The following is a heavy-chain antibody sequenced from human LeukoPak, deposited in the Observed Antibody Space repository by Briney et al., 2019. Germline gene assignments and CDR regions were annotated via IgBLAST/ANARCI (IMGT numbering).Heavy chain of an antibody. D-gene: IGHD1-26*01. CDR2: ISWNSGSI. CDR1: GFTFDDYA. J-gene: IGHJ4*02. CDR3: AKGFSGSYYYANFDY. Sequence: GGSLRLSCAASGFTFDDYAMHWVRQAPGKGLEWVSGISWNSGSIGYADSVKGRFTISGDNAKNSLYLQMNSLRAEDMALYYCAKGFSGSYYYANFDYWGQGTLVTVSS. V-gene: IGHV3-9*03.